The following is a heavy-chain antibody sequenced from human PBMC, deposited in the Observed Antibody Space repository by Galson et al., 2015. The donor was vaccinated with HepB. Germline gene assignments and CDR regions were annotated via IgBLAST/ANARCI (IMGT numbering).Heavy chain of an antibody. CDR3: ARGYSRSWYSGLGF. V-gene: IGHV3-53*01. CDR2: IYSGGNT. Sequence: SLRLSCAASGFTVSSNYMSWVRQAPGRGLECVSVIYSGGNTDYADSVRGRFIISRDNSKNTLYLQMNSLRVEDAAVHYCARGYSRSWYSGLGFWGQGTLVTVSS. D-gene: IGHD6-13*01. J-gene: IGHJ4*02. CDR1: GFTVSSNY.